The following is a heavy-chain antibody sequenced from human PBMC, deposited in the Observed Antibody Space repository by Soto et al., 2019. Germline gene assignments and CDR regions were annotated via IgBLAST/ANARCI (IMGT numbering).Heavy chain of an antibody. V-gene: IGHV4-4*02. CDR3: AREGYGSGSQLYYYYGMDV. CDR1: GGSISTSNW. D-gene: IGHD3-10*01. Sequence: SETLSLTCAISGGSISTSNWWSWVRQPPGQGLEWIGEIYHSGSTNYNPSLTSRVNISVDTFMNQFSLKLSSVTAADTAVYYCAREGYGSGSQLYYYYGMDVWGQGT. CDR2: IYHSGST. J-gene: IGHJ6*02.